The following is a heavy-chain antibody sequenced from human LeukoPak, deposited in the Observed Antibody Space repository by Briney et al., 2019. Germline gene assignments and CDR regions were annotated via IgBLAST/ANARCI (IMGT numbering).Heavy chain of an antibody. Sequence: SVKVSCKASGGTFSSYAISWVRQAPGQGLEWMGGIIPIFGTANYAQKLQGRVTMTTDTSTSTAYMELRSLRSDDTAVYYCARVLDYYYDSSGYYYRAAFDIWGQGTMVTVSS. CDR1: GGTFSSYA. J-gene: IGHJ3*02. CDR2: IIPIFGTA. D-gene: IGHD3-22*01. CDR3: ARVLDYYYDSSGYYYRAAFDI. V-gene: IGHV1-69*05.